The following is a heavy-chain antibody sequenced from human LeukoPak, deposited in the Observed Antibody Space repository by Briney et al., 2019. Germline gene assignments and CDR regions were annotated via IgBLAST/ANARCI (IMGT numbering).Heavy chain of an antibody. CDR1: GYTFTDYY. D-gene: IGHD2-2*01. CDR3: ARANFLYCSSSTCLFDY. CDR2: INPNDGDT. J-gene: IGHJ4*02. Sequence: ASLKVSCKASGYTFTDYYMHWVRQAPGQGFEWMGWINPNDGDTNYAQKFQGRVTMTRDTSISTAHMEVSRLRSDDTAVYYCARANFLYCSSSTCLFDYWGQGTLVTVSS. V-gene: IGHV1-2*02.